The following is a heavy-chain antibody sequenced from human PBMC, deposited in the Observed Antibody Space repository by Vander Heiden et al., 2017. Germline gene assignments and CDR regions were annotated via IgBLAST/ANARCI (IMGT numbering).Heavy chain of an antibody. CDR2: IYYSGST. J-gene: IGHJ3*02. CDR1: GGSISSGGYY. D-gene: IGHD3-22*01. CDR3: ARDIIVVGSDAFDI. V-gene: IGHV4-31*03. Sequence: QVQLQESGPGLVKPSQTLSLTCTVSGGSISSGGYYWSWIRQHPGKGLEWIGYIYYSGSTYYNPSLKSRVTISVDTSKNQFSLKLSSVTAADTAVYYCARDIIVVGSDAFDIWGQGTMVTVSS.